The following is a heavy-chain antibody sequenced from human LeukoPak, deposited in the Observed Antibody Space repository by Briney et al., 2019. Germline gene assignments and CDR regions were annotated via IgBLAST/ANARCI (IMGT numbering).Heavy chain of an antibody. Sequence: PGGSLRLSCAASGFTVSSNSMSWVRQAPGKGLEWASVIYSGGSTYYADSVKGRFTISRDNSKNTLYLQMNSLRAEDTAVYYCARVRYCSSTSCSNFDYWGQGTLVTVSS. J-gene: IGHJ4*02. CDR1: GFTVSSNS. V-gene: IGHV3-66*02. D-gene: IGHD2-2*01. CDR3: ARVRYCSSTSCSNFDY. CDR2: IYSGGST.